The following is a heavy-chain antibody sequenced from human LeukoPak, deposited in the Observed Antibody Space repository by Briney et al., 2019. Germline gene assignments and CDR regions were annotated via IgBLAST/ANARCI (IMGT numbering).Heavy chain of an antibody. J-gene: IGHJ4*02. CDR3: IGYDYYFDS. CDR1: GFTLSNYA. CDR2: ISGSGSTT. D-gene: IGHD2-15*01. Sequence: GGSLRLSCAASGFTLSNYAMSWVRQAPGKGLEWVSGISGSGSTTYSDSVKGRFTISRDNSKNTLYLQMNSLRAEDTAVYYCIGYDYYFDSWGQGTLVTVSS. V-gene: IGHV3-23*01.